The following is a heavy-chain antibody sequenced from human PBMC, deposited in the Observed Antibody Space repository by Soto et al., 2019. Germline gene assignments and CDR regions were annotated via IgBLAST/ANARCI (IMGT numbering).Heavy chain of an antibody. D-gene: IGHD3-3*01. CDR2: IYWDDDK. Sequence: GSGPTLVNPTQTLTLTCTFSGFSLSTSGVGVGWIRQPPGKALEWLALIYWDDDKRYSPSLKSRLTITKDTSKNQVVLTMTNMDPVDTATYYCAHSEWGYYDFWSGHVPYYYYYMDVWGKGTTVTVSS. J-gene: IGHJ6*03. CDR1: GFSLSTSGVG. CDR3: AHSEWGYYDFWSGHVPYYYYYMDV. V-gene: IGHV2-5*02.